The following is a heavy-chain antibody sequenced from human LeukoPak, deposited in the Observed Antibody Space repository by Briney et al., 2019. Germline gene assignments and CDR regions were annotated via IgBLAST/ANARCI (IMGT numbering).Heavy chain of an antibody. V-gene: IGHV3-33*01. CDR2: IWYDGSKT. J-gene: IGHJ4*02. CDR3: ARDVGTTSYQLET. D-gene: IGHD2/OR15-2a*01. CDR1: GFTFSNYG. Sequence: GGSLRLSCEASGFTFSNYGFHWVRQAPGQGLEWAALIWYDGSKTYYADSVEGRFTVSRDNSKNTVYLQMNNLRAEDTAFYYCARDVGTTSYQLETWGQGTLVTVSS.